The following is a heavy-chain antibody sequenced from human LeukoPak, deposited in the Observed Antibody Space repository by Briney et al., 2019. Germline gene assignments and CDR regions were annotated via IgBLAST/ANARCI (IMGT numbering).Heavy chain of an antibody. D-gene: IGHD3-10*01. CDR2: IYHTGST. CDR1: GYSISRGYY. Sequence: SETLSLTCGVSGYSISRGYYWAWIRQPPGKGLEWIGTIYHTGSTYYNPSLESRVTISVDTSKNKFSLNLNSVTAADTAVYYCARAGWIITSGIDYWGQGALVTVSS. CDR3: ARAGWIITSGIDY. J-gene: IGHJ4*02. V-gene: IGHV4-38-2*01.